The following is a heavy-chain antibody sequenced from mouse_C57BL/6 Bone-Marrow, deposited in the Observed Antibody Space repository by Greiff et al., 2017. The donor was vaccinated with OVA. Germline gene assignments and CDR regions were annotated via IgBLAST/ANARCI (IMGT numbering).Heavy chain of an antibody. CDR1: SYTFTSYW. Sequence: VQLQQPGAELVMPGASVKLSCKASSYTFTSYWMHWVKQRPGQGLEWIGEIDPSDSYTNYNQKFKGKSTLTVDKSSSTAYMQLSSLTSEDSAVYYCAREGIYYGYDYAMDYWGQGTSVTVSS. V-gene: IGHV1-69*01. CDR3: AREGIYYGYDYAMDY. CDR2: IDPSDSYT. J-gene: IGHJ4*01. D-gene: IGHD2-2*01.